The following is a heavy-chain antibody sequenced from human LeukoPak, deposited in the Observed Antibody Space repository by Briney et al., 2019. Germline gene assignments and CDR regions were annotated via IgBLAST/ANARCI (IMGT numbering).Heavy chain of an antibody. Sequence: PSQTLSLTCTVSGGSISSGGYYWSWIRQHPGQGLECIGYFYYNENTYYNPSLKSRVTISVDTSKNQFSLKLSSVTAADTAVYYCARSRYGSSSEHYYGMDVWGQGTTVTVSS. CDR1: GGSISSGGYY. D-gene: IGHD6-6*01. CDR3: ARSRYGSSSEHYYGMDV. J-gene: IGHJ6*02. V-gene: IGHV4-31*03. CDR2: FYYNENT.